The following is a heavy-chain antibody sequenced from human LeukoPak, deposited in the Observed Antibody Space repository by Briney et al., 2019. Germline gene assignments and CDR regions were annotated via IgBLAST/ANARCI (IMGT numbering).Heavy chain of an antibody. CDR3: AKDSAKKYDDY. CDR2: ISGSNGST. Sequence: GGSLRLSCAASGFTFSSSAMSWVRLAPGKGLEWVSGISGSNGSTYYADSVKGRFTISRDNSKNTLFLQMNSLRAEDTAVYYCAKDSAKKYDDYWGQGTLVTVSS. CDR1: GFTFSSSA. D-gene: IGHD2/OR15-2a*01. J-gene: IGHJ4*02. V-gene: IGHV3-23*01.